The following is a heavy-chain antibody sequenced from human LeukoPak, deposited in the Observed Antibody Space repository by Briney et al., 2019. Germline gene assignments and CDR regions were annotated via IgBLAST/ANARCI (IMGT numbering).Heavy chain of an antibody. J-gene: IGHJ4*02. CDR2: IHSSGST. CDR1: GGSVSGYC. Sequence: SETLSLTCTVSGGSVSGYCWSWIRQSAGEGLEWIGRIHSSGSTNYHPSLKNRGTISVDTSKNQFSLKLSSVNAADTAVYYCARVDPDSSSTLEVFDYWGQGTLVTVSS. D-gene: IGHD6-6*01. CDR3: ARVDPDSSSTLEVFDY. V-gene: IGHV4-4*07.